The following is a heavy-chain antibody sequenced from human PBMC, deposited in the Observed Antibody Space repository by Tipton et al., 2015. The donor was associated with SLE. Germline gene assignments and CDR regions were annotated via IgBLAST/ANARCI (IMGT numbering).Heavy chain of an antibody. D-gene: IGHD2-15*01. CDR3: ARSGTCSGGSCYSFYYYYYYMDV. V-gene: IGHV4-39*07. J-gene: IGHJ6*03. CDR2: IYYSGST. Sequence: TLSLTCTVSGGSISSSSYYWGWIRQPPGKGLEWIGSIYYSGSTNYNPSLKSRVTISVDTSKNQFSLKLSSVTAADTAVYYCARSGTCSGGSCYSFYYYYYYMDVWGKGTTVTVSS. CDR1: GGSISSSSYY.